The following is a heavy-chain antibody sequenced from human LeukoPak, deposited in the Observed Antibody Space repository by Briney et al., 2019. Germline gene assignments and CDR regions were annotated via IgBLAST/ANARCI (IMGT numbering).Heavy chain of an antibody. V-gene: IGHV3-7*03. Sequence: GGSLRLSCAASGFTFSSYWMSWVRQAPGKGLEWVANIKQDGSEKYYVDSVKGRFTISRDNSKNTLYLQMNSLRAEDTAVYYCAKPYYYGSGSFRGNYFDYWGQGTLVTVSS. CDR1: GFTFSSYW. J-gene: IGHJ4*02. CDR2: IKQDGSEK. D-gene: IGHD3-10*01. CDR3: AKPYYYGSGSFRGNYFDY.